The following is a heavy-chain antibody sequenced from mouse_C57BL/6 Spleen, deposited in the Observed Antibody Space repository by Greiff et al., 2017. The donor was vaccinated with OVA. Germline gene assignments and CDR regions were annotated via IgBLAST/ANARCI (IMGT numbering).Heavy chain of an antibody. CDR3: ARGNDYDGFAY. D-gene: IGHD2-4*01. Sequence: VQLKQPGAELVKPGASVKLSCKASGYTFTSYWMQWVKQRPGQGLEWIGEIDPSDSYTNYNQKFKGKATLTVDTSSSTAYMQLSSLTSEDSAVYYCARGNDYDGFAYWGQGTLVTVSA. J-gene: IGHJ3*01. CDR1: GYTFTSYW. CDR2: IDPSDSYT. V-gene: IGHV1-50*01.